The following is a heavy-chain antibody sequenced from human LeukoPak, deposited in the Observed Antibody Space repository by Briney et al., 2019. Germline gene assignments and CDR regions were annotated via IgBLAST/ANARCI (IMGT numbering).Heavy chain of an antibody. D-gene: IGHD1-26*01. CDR1: GFTVSSSY. CDR2: LYSGGST. Sequence: GGSLRLSCAASGFTVSSSYMSWVRQAPGKGLERVSFLYSGGSTYYADSVKGRFTISRDNSKNTLYLQMNSLRAEDTAVYYCARTYSGSYSRYFDYWGQGTLVTVSS. CDR3: ARTYSGSYSRYFDY. V-gene: IGHV3-53*01. J-gene: IGHJ4*02.